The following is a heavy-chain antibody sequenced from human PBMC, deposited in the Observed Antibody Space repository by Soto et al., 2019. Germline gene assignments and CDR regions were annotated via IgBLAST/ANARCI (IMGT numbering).Heavy chain of an antibody. J-gene: IGHJ4*02. CDR1: GFTFTTFG. CDR2: INSNGGST. Sequence: GSLRLSCVASGFTFTTFGMIWVRQAPGKGLEWVSGINSNGGSTYYADTVKGRFTISRDNSKHTLYLQLNNLRVEDTALYYCAKRQRGDGFAVDFWGRGTLVTVSS. CDR3: AKRQRGDGFAVDF. D-gene: IGHD3-10*01. V-gene: IGHV3-23*01.